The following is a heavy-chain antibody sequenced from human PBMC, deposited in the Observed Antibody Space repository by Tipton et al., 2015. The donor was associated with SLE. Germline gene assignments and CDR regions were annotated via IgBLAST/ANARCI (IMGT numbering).Heavy chain of an antibody. CDR3: TRDPYYYDSSGSPYSY. D-gene: IGHD3-22*01. Sequence: GLVKPSETLSLTCGVSGYSISSAYYWGWIRQPPGKGLEWIGHIFHSGRTSYNPSLKSRVTISVDTSQNQFSLKLNSVTAADTAVYYCTRDPYYYDSSGSPYSYWGQVTLVTVSS. CDR2: IFHSGRT. CDR1: GYSISSAYY. V-gene: IGHV4-38-2*02. J-gene: IGHJ1*01.